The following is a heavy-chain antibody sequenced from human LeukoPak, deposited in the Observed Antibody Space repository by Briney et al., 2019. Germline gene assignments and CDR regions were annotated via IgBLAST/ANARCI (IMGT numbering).Heavy chain of an antibody. J-gene: IGHJ6*03. Sequence: SVKVSCKASGGTFSSYAISWVRQAPGQGLEWMGGIIPIFGTANYAQKFQGRVTITTDESTSTASMELSSLRSEDTAVYYCARGIRDGYNYYYYYYMDVWGKGTTVTVSS. CDR3: ARGIRDGYNYYYYYYMDV. CDR2: IIPIFGTA. CDR1: GGTFSSYA. V-gene: IGHV1-69*05. D-gene: IGHD5-24*01.